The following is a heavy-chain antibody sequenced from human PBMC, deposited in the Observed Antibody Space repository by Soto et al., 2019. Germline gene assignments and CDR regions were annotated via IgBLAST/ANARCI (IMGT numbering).Heavy chain of an antibody. J-gene: IGHJ4*02. D-gene: IGHD2-21*02. Sequence: SETLSLTCTVSGGSITSGGHYWAWIRQHPGKGLEWIGYMYHSGSTHYNPSLKSRISISVDTSKNQFSLKLSSVTAADTAVYYCARVTDPVVTASTPFDHWGQGALVTVSS. V-gene: IGHV4-31*03. CDR1: GGSITSGGHY. CDR2: MYHSGST. CDR3: ARVTDPVVTASTPFDH.